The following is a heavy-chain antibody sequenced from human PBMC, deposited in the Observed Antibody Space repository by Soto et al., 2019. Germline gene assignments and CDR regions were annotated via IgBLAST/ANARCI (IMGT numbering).Heavy chain of an antibody. Sequence: QVQLVQSGAEVKKPGSSVKLSCKASGGTFSSYAISWVRQAPGQGLEWMGGIIPIFGTANYAQKFQGRATITADKSTSTDYTALCSLRSEDTAVYYFARGRYYYYGMDVWGQGTTVTVSS. CDR2: IIPIFGTA. CDR1: GGTFSSYA. V-gene: IGHV1-69*06. J-gene: IGHJ6*02. CDR3: ARGRYYYYGMDV.